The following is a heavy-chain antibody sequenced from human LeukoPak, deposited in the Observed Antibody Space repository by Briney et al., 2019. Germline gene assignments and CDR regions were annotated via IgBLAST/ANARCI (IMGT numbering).Heavy chain of an antibody. CDR2: ISGSGGST. J-gene: IGHJ5*02. CDR1: GFTFSNYA. V-gene: IGHV3-23*01. CDR3: AKGEVGTTFDP. Sequence: GGSLRLSCAASGFTFSNYAMSWVRQAPGKGLEWVSAISGSGGSTYYADSVEGRFTISRDNSKNTLYLQMNTLRAEDTAVYYCAKGEVGTTFDPWGQGTLVTVSS. D-gene: IGHD1-26*01.